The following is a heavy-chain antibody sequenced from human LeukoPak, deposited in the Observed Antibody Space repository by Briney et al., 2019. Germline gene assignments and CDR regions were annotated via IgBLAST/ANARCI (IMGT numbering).Heavy chain of an antibody. Sequence: ASVKVSCKSSGYTFTNYDINWLRQASGRGREWMGWMNPNSGNTGYAQKFQGRVTMTRNSSISKAYMELRSLRSEDTAVYYCARNYYDFWSGYYPFDYWGQGTLVTVSS. D-gene: IGHD3-3*01. CDR1: GYTFTNYD. CDR2: MNPNSGNT. J-gene: IGHJ4*02. V-gene: IGHV1-8*01. CDR3: ARNYYDFWSGYYPFDY.